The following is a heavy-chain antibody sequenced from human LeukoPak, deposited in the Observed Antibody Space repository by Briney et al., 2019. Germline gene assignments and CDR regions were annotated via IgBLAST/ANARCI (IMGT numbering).Heavy chain of an antibody. CDR1: GFTFSSYW. J-gene: IGHJ4*02. CDR3: AKDGCSSASCFSVY. CDR2: IIGSGDAT. V-gene: IGHV3-23*01. Sequence: PGGSLRLSCAASGFTFSSYWMNWVRQAPGKGLEWVSAIIGSGDATYYADSVKGRFTISRDNSKNSLYLQMNSLRAEDTAVYYCAKDGCSSASCFSVYWGQGTLVTVSS. D-gene: IGHD2-2*01.